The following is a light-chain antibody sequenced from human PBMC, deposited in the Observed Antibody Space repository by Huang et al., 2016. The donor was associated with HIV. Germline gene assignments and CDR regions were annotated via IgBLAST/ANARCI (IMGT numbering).Light chain of an antibody. CDR1: QSLLHRNGNNS. CDR2: VAS. V-gene: IGKV2-28*01. J-gene: IGKJ4*01. CDR3: MQALQTPLT. Sequence: DIVMTQSPLSLSVTPGEPASISCRSSQSLLHRNGNNSLDWYLQKPGQSPQLLIYVASRRASGIPDRFNGSGSGTDFTLKISRVEAEDVGVYYCMQALQTPLTFGGGTKVEVK.